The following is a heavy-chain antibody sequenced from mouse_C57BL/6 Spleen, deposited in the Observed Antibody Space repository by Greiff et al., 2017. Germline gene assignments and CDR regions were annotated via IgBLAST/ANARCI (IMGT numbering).Heavy chain of an antibody. V-gene: IGHV1-55*01. D-gene: IGHD1-1*02. Sequence: QVQLKEPGAELVKPGASVKMSCKASGYTFTSYWITWVKQRPGQGLEWIGDIYPGSGSTNYNEKFKSKATLTVDTSSSTAYMQLSSLTSEDSAVYYCARGGLYYFDYWGQGTTLTVSS. J-gene: IGHJ2*01. CDR1: GYTFTSYW. CDR2: IYPGSGST. CDR3: ARGGLYYFDY.